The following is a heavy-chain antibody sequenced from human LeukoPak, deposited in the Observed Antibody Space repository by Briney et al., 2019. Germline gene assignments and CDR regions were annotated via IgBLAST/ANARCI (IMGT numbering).Heavy chain of an antibody. CDR3: ARARLKLFDP. V-gene: IGHV4-34*01. Sequence: SETLSLTCAVYGGSFSGYYWSWIRQPPGKGLEWIGEINHSGSTNYNPSLKSRVTISVDTSKNQFSLKLSSVTAADTAVYYCARARLKLFDPWGQGTLVTVSS. CDR2: INHSGST. J-gene: IGHJ5*02. D-gene: IGHD1-7*01. CDR1: GGSFSGYY.